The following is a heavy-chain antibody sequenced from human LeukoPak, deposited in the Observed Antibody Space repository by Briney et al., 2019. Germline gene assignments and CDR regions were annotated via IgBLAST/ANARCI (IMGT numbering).Heavy chain of an antibody. CDR1: GYSFITYR. D-gene: IGHD6-13*01. CDR3: ARSSSPYSSFDY. V-gene: IGHV5-51*01. J-gene: IGHJ4*02. CDR2: IYPGDSDT. Sequence: GESLKISCKGSGYSFITYRIGWVRQMPGKGLEWMGIIYPGDSDTRYSPSFQGQVTISADKSISTAYLQWSSLKASDTAMYYCARSSSPYSSFDYWGQGTLVTVSS.